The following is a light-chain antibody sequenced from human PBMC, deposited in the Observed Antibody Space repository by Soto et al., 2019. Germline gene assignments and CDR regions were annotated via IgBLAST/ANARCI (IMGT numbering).Light chain of an antibody. CDR3: QSYDSSRSASV. CDR1: SSKIGAGYD. J-gene: IGLJ3*02. CDR2: GNS. Sequence: QSVLTQPPSVSGAPGQRVTISCTGSSSKIGAGYDVHWYQQLPGTAPKLLIYGNSNRPSGVPDRFSGSKSGTSASLAITGLQTEDEADTYCQSYDSSRSASVFGGGTQLTVL. V-gene: IGLV1-40*01.